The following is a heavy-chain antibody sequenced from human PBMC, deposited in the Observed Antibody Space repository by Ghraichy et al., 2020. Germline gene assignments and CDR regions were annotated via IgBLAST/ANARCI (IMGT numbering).Heavy chain of an antibody. J-gene: IGHJ6*03. CDR2: IYYSGST. V-gene: IGHV4-59*01. CDR3: ARSVVVIAINYYYMDV. Sequence: SETLSLTCTVSGGSISSYYWSWIRQPPGKGLEWIGYIYYSGSTNYNPSLKSRVTISVDTSKNQFSLKLSSVTAADTAVYYCARSVVVIAINYYYMDVWGKGTTVTVSS. D-gene: IGHD2-21*01. CDR1: GGSISSYY.